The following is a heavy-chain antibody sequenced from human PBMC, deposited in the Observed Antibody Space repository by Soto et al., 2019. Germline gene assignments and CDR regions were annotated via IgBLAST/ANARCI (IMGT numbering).Heavy chain of an antibody. J-gene: IGHJ3*02. V-gene: IGHV1-69*13. Sequence: ASVKVSCKASGGTFSSYAISWVRQAPGQGLEWMGGIIPIFGTANYAQKFQGRVTITADESTSTAYMELSSLRSEDTAVYYCQLGVGYCSGGSCYPDAFDIWGQGTMATVSS. CDR3: QLGVGYCSGGSCYPDAFDI. CDR2: IIPIFGTA. CDR1: GGTFSSYA. D-gene: IGHD2-15*01.